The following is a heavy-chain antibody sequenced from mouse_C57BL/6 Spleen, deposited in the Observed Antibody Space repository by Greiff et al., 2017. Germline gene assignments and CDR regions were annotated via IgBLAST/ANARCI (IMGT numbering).Heavy chain of an antibody. D-gene: IGHD2-13*01. J-gene: IGHJ4*01. CDR1: GFTFSDYG. Sequence: EVQLVESGGGLVKPGGSLKLSCAASGFTFSDYGMHWVRQAPEKGLEWVAYISSGSGTIYYADTVKGRFTISRDNAKNTLFLQMTSLRSEDTAMCYCASEGLGDCGGAMAYWGQGTSVTVSS. V-gene: IGHV5-17*01. CDR2: ISSGSGTI. CDR3: ASEGLGDCGGAMAY.